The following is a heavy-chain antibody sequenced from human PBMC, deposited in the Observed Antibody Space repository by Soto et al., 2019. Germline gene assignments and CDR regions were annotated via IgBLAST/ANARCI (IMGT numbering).Heavy chain of an antibody. D-gene: IGHD2-15*01. CDR3: ARESTRGFDS. Sequence: QVQLVQTGAEVKKPGASVKVSCKASGYTFTSYDINWVRQAPGQGLEWMGWMNPNSGNTAYAQKFLGRVTMTRNTSISTAYMELSSPRSEDTVVYYCARESTRGFDSWGQGTLVTVSS. CDR2: MNPNSGNT. J-gene: IGHJ5*01. CDR1: GYTFTSYD. V-gene: IGHV1-8*01.